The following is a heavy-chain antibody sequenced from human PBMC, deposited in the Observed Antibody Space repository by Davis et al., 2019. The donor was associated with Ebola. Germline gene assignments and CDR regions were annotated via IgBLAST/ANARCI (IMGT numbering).Heavy chain of an antibody. D-gene: IGHD6-13*01. Sequence: GGSLRLSCAASGFTFSGSAMHWVRQASGKGLEWVGRIRSKANSYATAYAASVKGRFTISRDDSKNTAYLQMNSLKTEDTAVYYCARDADSSSWRTAGFDYWGQGTLVTVSS. CDR3: ARDADSSSWRTAGFDY. V-gene: IGHV3-73*01. J-gene: IGHJ4*02. CDR1: GFTFSGSA. CDR2: IRSKANSYAT.